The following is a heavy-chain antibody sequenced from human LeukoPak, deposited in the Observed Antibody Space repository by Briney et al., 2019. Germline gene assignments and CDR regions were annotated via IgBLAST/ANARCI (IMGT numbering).Heavy chain of an antibody. CDR3: AKRTTTVTTIDS. V-gene: IGHV3-23*01. D-gene: IGHD4-17*01. CDR1: GFTFRNFV. Sequence: GGSLRLSCAASGFTFRNFVMSWVRQAPGKGLEWASGISGGGGSTYYADSVKGRFTISRDNSKNTLYLQMNSLTAEDTAVYYCAKRTTTVTTIDSWGQGTLVTVSS. CDR2: ISGGGGST. J-gene: IGHJ4*02.